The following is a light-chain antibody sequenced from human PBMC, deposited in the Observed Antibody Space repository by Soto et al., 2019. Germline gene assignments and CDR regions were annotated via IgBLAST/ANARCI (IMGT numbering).Light chain of an antibody. CDR1: QSVSHN. CDR2: GAS. Sequence: EIVMTQSPATLSVSPGEGATLSCRANQSVSHNLAWYQQKPGQAPRLLIYGASTRATGIPTRFSGSGSGTEFTLTISSLQSEDFAVYYCEQYNSWPPLYTFGQGTKLEIK. V-gene: IGKV3-15*01. CDR3: EQYNSWPPLYT. J-gene: IGKJ2*01.